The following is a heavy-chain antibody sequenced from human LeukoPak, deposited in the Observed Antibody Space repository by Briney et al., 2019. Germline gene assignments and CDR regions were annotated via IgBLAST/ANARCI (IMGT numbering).Heavy chain of an antibody. D-gene: IGHD5-18*01. Sequence: GESLKISCKVSGYTFTTYWIGWVRQMPGKGLEWMGIIYPADSDTRYSPSFQGQVTISADKSISTAYLQWSSLKASDTAMYYCARRGGYSYGYNDYWGQGTLVTVSS. CDR1: GYTFTTYW. J-gene: IGHJ4*02. CDR2: IYPADSDT. CDR3: ARRGGYSYGYNDY. V-gene: IGHV5-51*01.